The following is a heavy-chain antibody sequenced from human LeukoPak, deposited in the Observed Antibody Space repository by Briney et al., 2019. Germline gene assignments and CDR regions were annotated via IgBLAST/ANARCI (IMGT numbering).Heavy chain of an antibody. CDR2: IYYSGST. CDR1: GGSISSSSYY. Sequence: PSETLSLTCTVSGGSISSSSYYWGWLRQPPGKGLEWIGSIYYSGSTYYNPSLKSRVTISVDTSKNQFSLKLSSVTRPGTAVYFCARHRKLPPYCSGGSCYLGFFYFWGQGTLVTVSS. J-gene: IGHJ4*02. D-gene: IGHD2-15*01. V-gene: IGHV4-39*01. CDR3: ARHRKLPPYCSGGSCYLGFFYF.